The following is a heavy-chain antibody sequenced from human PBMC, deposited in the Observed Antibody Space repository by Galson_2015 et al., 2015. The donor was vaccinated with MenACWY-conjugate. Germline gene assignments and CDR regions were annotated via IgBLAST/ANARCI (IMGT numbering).Heavy chain of an antibody. CDR2: ISGYNGKT. V-gene: IGHV1-18*01. CDR3: ARTTLDCSGGVCYKY. D-gene: IGHD2-8*02. CDR1: GYTFTTYG. Sequence: SVKVSCKASGYTFTTYGTSWMRQAPGQGLEWMGWISGYNGKTDYAQKFQGRVTVTTDTSTRTAYMELRSLRSDDTALYYCARTTLDCSGGVCYKYWGQGTQVTVSS. J-gene: IGHJ4*02.